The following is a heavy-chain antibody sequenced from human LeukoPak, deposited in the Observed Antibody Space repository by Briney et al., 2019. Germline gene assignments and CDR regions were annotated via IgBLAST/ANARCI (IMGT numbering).Heavy chain of an antibody. Sequence: PSGGSLRLSCAASGFTFSSYAMSWVRQAPGKGLEWVSAISGSGGSTYYADSVKGRFTISRDNAKNSLYVQMNSLRAEDTALYYCARDSRYYYGSGSYSYWGQGTLVTVSS. V-gene: IGHV3-23*01. D-gene: IGHD3-10*01. CDR3: ARDSRYYYGSGSYSY. CDR1: GFTFSSYA. J-gene: IGHJ4*02. CDR2: ISGSGGST.